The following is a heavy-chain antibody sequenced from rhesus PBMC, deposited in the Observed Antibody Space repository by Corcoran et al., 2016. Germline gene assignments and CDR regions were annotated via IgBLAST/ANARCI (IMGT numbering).Heavy chain of an antibody. V-gene: IGHV3-178*01. D-gene: IGHD2-8*01. CDR2: IRNGGGSR. CDR1: GFTCSDSY. CDR3: ARGGYCSGGVCEEGDY. Sequence: EVQLVESGGGLAKPGGSLRLSCAASGFTCSDSYLDWILQALGKGLAWVARIRNGGGSRWYADSVKVRFTISRENAKNTLYLQMDSLRSEATAVYYCARGGYCSGGVCEEGDYWGQGVLVTVSS. J-gene: IGHJ4*01.